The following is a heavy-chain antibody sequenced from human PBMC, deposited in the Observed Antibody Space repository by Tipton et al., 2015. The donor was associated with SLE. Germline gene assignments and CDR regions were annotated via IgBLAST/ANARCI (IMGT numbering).Heavy chain of an antibody. CDR2: IYFSGTT. V-gene: IGHV4-59*11. D-gene: IGHD1-26*01. Sequence: TLSLTCTVSGGSISGLHWSWIRQSPGKGLEWIGYIYFSGTTSYNPSLESRVIISVDTSKNQFSLKLSSVTAADTAVYYCARDLRGSYLHDAFDIWGQGTMVTVSS. CDR1: GGSISGLH. CDR3: ARDLRGSYLHDAFDI. J-gene: IGHJ3*02.